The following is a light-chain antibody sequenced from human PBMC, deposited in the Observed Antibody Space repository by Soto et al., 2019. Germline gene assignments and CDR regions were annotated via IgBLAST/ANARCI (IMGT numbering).Light chain of an antibody. J-gene: IGKJ1*01. CDR1: QSISSW. CDR2: DAS. CDR3: QQYNSLWT. Sequence: GDRVTITCRASQSISSWLAWYQQKPGKAPKLLIYDASSLESWVPSRFSGSGSGTEFTLTISSLQPDDFATYYCQQYNSLWTFGQGTKVEIK. V-gene: IGKV1-5*01.